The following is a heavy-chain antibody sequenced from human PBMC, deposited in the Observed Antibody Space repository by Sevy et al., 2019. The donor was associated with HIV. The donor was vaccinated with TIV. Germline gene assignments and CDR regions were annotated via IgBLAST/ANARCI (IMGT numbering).Heavy chain of an antibody. J-gene: IGHJ4*02. CDR1: GFNLGDYC. D-gene: IGHD6-13*01. CDR3: TRWKAAQSIFDY. V-gene: IGHV3-49*04. Sequence: GGSLRLSCTASGFNLGDYCMSWVRQAPGKGLEWVAFLKSDVYGGTVDHAASVRGRFVISRDDSKTIAYLQMNDLKTEDTGVYYCTRWKAAQSIFDYWGQGPLVTVSS. CDR2: LKSDVYGGTV.